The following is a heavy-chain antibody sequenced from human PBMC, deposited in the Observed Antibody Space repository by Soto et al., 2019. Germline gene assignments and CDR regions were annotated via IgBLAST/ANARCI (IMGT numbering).Heavy chain of an antibody. D-gene: IGHD3-16*01. Sequence: QVQLVQSGAEVKKPGASGKVSCKTSGYTFTNHGINWVRQAPGQGLEWMGWINPYNANVNYAQKLQGRVTMPTDTPAGTADMDLRSLTSEASAVYYCARERVAAIWGDAFDIWGQGTMVSVSS. J-gene: IGHJ3*02. CDR2: INPYNANV. CDR1: GYTFTNHG. CDR3: ARERVAAIWGDAFDI. V-gene: IGHV1-18*04.